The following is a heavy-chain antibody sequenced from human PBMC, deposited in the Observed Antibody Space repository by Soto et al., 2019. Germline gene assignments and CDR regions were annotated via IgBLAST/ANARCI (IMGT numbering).Heavy chain of an antibody. CDR1: GVSITPYY. Sequence: SETLSLTCTVSGVSITPYYWTWIRHPPGKGLEWIGYVYHTGNTYYNPSLKSRVTISLDTSKNQVSLRLKSVAAADTAVYYCAREQYNWKLWGQGTLVTVSS. J-gene: IGHJ4*02. D-gene: IGHD1-20*01. CDR2: VYHTGNT. CDR3: AREQYNWKL. V-gene: IGHV4-59*01.